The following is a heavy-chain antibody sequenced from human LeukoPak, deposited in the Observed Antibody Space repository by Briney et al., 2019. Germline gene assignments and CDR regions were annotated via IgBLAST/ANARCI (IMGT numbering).Heavy chain of an antibody. CDR3: AGVMRGAFDI. J-gene: IGHJ3*02. Sequence: GGSLRLSFAASGFTFSSYGMHWVRQAPGKGLEWVAVISYDGSNKYYADSVKGRFTISRDNSNNTLYLQLDSLRAEDTAIYYCAGVMRGAFDIWGQGTLVTVSS. V-gene: IGHV3-30*03. CDR2: ISYDGSNK. CDR1: GFTFSSYG.